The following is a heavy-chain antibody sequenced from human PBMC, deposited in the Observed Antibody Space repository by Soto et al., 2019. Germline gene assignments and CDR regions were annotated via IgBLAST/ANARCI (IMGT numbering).Heavy chain of an antibody. CDR1: GFTFSSYA. J-gene: IGHJ3*01. CDR3: AKDAPGMVRGVSFA. CDR2: ISGSGGST. V-gene: IGHV3-23*01. D-gene: IGHD3-10*01. Sequence: EVQLLESGGGLVQPGGSLRLSCEASGFTFSSYAMNWVRQAPGKGLEWVSGISGSGGSTSYADSVKGRFTISRDNTKNTLYLQMISLRAEDTAVYYCAKDAPGMVRGVSFAWGQGTMVTVSS.